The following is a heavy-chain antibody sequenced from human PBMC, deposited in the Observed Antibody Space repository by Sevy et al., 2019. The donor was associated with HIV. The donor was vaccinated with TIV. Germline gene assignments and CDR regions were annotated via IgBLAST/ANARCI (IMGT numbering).Heavy chain of an antibody. CDR2: FNPNSGDT. J-gene: IGHJ3*02. CDR3: AREWGFAMANAFDI. D-gene: IGHD2-2*01. Sequence: ASVKVSCKASGYTFIDYYLIWVRQAPGQGLEWMGRFNPNSGDTNYAQKFQGRVTMTRDASINSAYMELSRLTSDDTAVYYSAREWGFAMANAFDIWGQGTMVTVSS. CDR1: GYTFIDYY. V-gene: IGHV1-2*06.